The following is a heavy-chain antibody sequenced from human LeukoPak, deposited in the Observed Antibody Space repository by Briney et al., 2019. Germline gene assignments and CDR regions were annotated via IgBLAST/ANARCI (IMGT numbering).Heavy chain of an antibody. J-gene: IGHJ6*02. CDR3: ARPQPRGDYYGMDV. Sequence: GGSLRLSCAASGFTLSNYAMNWVRQAPGKGLEWVSYISSSGSTIYYADSVKGRFTISRDNAKKSLYLQMNSLRAEDTAVYYCARPQPRGDYYGMDVWGQGTTVTVSS. CDR2: ISSSGSTI. CDR1: GFTLSNYA. V-gene: IGHV3-48*04. D-gene: IGHD3-10*01.